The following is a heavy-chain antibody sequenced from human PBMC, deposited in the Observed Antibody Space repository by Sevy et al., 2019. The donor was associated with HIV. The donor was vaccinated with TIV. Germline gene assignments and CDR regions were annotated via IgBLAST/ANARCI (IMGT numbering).Heavy chain of an antibody. CDR3: ARDRRVGGYDPFDY. V-gene: IGHV3-74*01. J-gene: IGHJ4*02. CDR1: GFTFSRYW. Sequence: GGSLRLSCADSGFTFSRYWMHWVRQAPGKGLVWVSRINSDGSSTNYADSVKGRFTISRDNAKNTLYLQMNSLRAEDTAVYFCARDRRVGGYDPFDYWGQGTLVTVSS. CDR2: INSDGSST. D-gene: IGHD5-12*01.